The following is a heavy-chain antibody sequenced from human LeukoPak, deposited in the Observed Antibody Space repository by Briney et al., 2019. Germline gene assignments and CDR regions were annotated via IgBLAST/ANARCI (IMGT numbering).Heavy chain of an antibody. Sequence: PSETLSLTCTVSGGSISSGGYYWNWIRQHPGKGLEWIGYIYYSGSTYYNPSLKSRITISVDTSKNQFSLKLSSVTAADTAVYYCARFTHQEDYYDSSAVFDYWGQGTLVTVSS. D-gene: IGHD3-22*01. CDR3: ARFTHQEDYYDSSAVFDY. CDR1: GGSISSGGYY. V-gene: IGHV4-31*03. J-gene: IGHJ4*02. CDR2: IYYSGST.